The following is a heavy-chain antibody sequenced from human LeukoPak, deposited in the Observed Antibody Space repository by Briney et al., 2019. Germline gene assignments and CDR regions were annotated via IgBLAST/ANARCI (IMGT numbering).Heavy chain of an antibody. CDR2: MNPNSGNT. CDR3: AREPVMSIYFDR. Sequence: ASVKVSCKASGYTFTSYDINWVRQATGQGLEWMGWMNPNSGNTGYAQKFQGRVTMTRNTTISTAYMELSSLRAEDTAVYYCAREPVMSIYFDRWGQGTLVTVSS. J-gene: IGHJ4*02. CDR1: GYTFTSYD. D-gene: IGHD2-8*01. V-gene: IGHV1-8*01.